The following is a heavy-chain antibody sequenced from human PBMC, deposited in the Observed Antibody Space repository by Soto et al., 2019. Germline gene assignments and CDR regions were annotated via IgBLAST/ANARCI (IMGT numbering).Heavy chain of an antibody. CDR2: ISGSGGST. D-gene: IGHD3-22*01. Sequence: SGGSLRLSCAASGFTFSSYAMSWVRQAPGKGLEWVSAISGSGGSTYYADSVKGRFTISRDNSKNTLYLQMNSLRAEDTAVYYCAKCRYDSSGYAPYYYYGMDVWGQGTTVTVSS. V-gene: IGHV3-23*01. CDR3: AKCRYDSSGYAPYYYYGMDV. J-gene: IGHJ6*02. CDR1: GFTFSSYA.